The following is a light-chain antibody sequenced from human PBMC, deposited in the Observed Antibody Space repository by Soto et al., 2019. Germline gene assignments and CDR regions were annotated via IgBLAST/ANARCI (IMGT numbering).Light chain of an antibody. CDR1: QSFNGQ. CDR3: QPNLKWPPT. Sequence: EIVITQSPASLSVTPGERVSLSCRASQSFNGQVLWYQHRPGQAPVLLIYDTSARAAGIPARFRGRGSSTEFTLTISRLQSEDFALYFCQPNLKWPPTFGQGTKVDIK. J-gene: IGKJ1*01. V-gene: IGKV3-15*01. CDR2: DTS.